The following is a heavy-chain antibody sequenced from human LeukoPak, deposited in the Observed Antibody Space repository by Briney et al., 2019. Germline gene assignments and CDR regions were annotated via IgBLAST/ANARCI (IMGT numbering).Heavy chain of an antibody. Sequence: PGGSLRLSCAASGFTFSRHLMHWVRQAPGKGLVWVSRINNDGSSAHYADSVKGRFTISRDNAKNSLYLQMNSLRAEDTAVYYCARDYYGDYYFDYWGQGTLVTVSS. CDR3: ARDYYGDYYFDY. V-gene: IGHV3-74*01. CDR2: INNDGSSA. D-gene: IGHD4-17*01. CDR1: GFTFSRHL. J-gene: IGHJ4*02.